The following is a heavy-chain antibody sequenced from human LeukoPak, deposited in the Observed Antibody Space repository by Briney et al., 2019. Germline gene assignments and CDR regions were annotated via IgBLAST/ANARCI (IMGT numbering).Heavy chain of an antibody. CDR1: GFAVRSNY. CDR2: IYRGGST. D-gene: IGHD6-13*01. V-gene: IGHV3-66*01. J-gene: IGHJ4*02. CDR3: ARDIAAAGLQSPRIDY. Sequence: GGSLTLSCVVSGFAVRSNYLIWVRQAPGKGLEWVSIIYRGGSTYYADSVKGRFAVSRDNSKNTLYLQMNSLRAEDTAVYYCARDIAAAGLQSPRIDYWGQGTLVTVSS.